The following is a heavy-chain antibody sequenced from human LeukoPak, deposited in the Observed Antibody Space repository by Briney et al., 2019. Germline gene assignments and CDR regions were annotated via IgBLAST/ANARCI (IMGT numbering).Heavy chain of an antibody. Sequence: GGSLRLSCAASGFTFSSYGMHWVRQAPGKGLEWVAVIWYDGSNKYYADSVKGRFTTSRGNSKNTLYLQMNSLRAEDTAVYYCARGGEYDILTGYYTLYYYYGMDVWGKGTTVTVSS. J-gene: IGHJ6*04. D-gene: IGHD3-9*01. CDR3: ARGGEYDILTGYYTLYYYYGMDV. V-gene: IGHV3-33*01. CDR1: GFTFSSYG. CDR2: IWYDGSNK.